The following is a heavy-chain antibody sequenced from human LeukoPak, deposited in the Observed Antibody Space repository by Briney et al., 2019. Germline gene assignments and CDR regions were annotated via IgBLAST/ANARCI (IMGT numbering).Heavy chain of an antibody. J-gene: IGHJ6*02. Sequence: GESLKISCKGSGYTFANYGIGWVRQMPGKGLEWMGIMYPGDSTARYSPSFQGQVTVSADESISTAYLHWSSLKAADTAVYYCARVVCSGGACSPLVPHYYYRMDVWGQGTTVTVSS. D-gene: IGHD2-15*01. CDR2: MYPGDSTA. CDR1: GYTFANYG. V-gene: IGHV5-51*01. CDR3: ARVVCSGGACSPLVPHYYYRMDV.